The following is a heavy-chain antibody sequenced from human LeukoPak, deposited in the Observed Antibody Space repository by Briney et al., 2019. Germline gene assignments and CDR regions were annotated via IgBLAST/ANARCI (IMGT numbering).Heavy chain of an antibody. CDR3: ARVAVAGRNDAFDI. D-gene: IGHD6-19*01. CDR2: IIPIFGTA. J-gene: IGHJ3*02. CDR1: GGTFSSYA. Sequence: GASVKVSCKASGGTFSSYAISWVRQASGQGLEWMGGIIPIFGTANYAQKFQGRVTMTRDMSTSTVYMELSSLRSEDTAVYYCARVAVAGRNDAFDIWGQGTMVTVSS. V-gene: IGHV1-69*05.